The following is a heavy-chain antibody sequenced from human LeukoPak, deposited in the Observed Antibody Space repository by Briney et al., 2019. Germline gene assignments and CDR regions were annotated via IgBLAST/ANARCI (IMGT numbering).Heavy chain of an antibody. Sequence: GASVKVSRKASGYTFTSYYMHWVRQAPGQGLEWMGWINPNSGGTNYAQKFQGRVTMTRDTSISTAYMELSRLRSDDTAVYYCAIIVGAILSFDYWGQGTLVTVSS. CDR2: INPNSGGT. CDR1: GYTFTSYY. D-gene: IGHD1-26*01. J-gene: IGHJ4*02. V-gene: IGHV1-2*02. CDR3: AIIVGAILSFDY.